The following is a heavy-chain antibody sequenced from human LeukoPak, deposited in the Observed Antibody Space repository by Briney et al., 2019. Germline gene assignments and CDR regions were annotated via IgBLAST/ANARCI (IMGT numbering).Heavy chain of an antibody. CDR3: ARDERYDSSGYPFDY. V-gene: IGHV1-2*02. J-gene: IGHJ4*02. CDR1: RYTFTGYF. CDR2: INPNSGGT. Sequence: ASVKVSCKASRYTFTGYFMHWVRQAPGQGLEWMGWINPNSGGTNYAQKFQGRVTMTRDTSISAAYMELSRLRSDDTAVYYCARDERYDSSGYPFDYWGQGTLVTVSS. D-gene: IGHD3-22*01.